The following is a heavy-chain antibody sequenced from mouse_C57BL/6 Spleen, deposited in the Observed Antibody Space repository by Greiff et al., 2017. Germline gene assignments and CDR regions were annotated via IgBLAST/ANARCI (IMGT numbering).Heavy chain of an antibody. CDR3: TRDNGSSPHWYFDV. CDR1: GFTFSSYA. Sequence: EVQRVESGEGLVKPGGSLKLSCAASGFTFSSYAMSWVRQTPEKRLEWVAYISSGGDYIYYADTVKGRFTISRDNARNTLYLQMSSLKSEDTAMYYCTRDNGSSPHWYFDVWGTGTTVTVSS. J-gene: IGHJ1*03. D-gene: IGHD1-1*01. V-gene: IGHV5-9-1*02. CDR2: ISSGGDYI.